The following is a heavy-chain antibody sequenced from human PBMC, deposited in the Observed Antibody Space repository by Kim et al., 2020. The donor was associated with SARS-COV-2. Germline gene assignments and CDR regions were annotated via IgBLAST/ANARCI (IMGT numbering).Heavy chain of an antibody. CDR1: GGSVSSGSYY. CDR3: ARLWLAANWFDP. V-gene: IGHV4-61*01. CDR2: IYYSGST. D-gene: IGHD6-19*01. Sequence: SETLSLTCTVSGGSVSSGSYYWSWIRQPPGKGLEWIGYIYYSGSTNYNPSLKSRVTISVDTSKNQFSLKLSSVTAADTAVYYCARLWLAANWFDPWGQGT. J-gene: IGHJ5*02.